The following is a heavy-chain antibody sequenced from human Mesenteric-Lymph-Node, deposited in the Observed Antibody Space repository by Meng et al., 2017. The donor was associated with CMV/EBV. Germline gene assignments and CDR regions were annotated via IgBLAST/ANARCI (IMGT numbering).Heavy chain of an antibody. CDR1: GGSFSGYY. V-gene: IGHV4-34*01. Sequence: GSLRLSCAVYGGSFSGYYWSWIRQPPGKGLEWIGEIHHSGSTNYNPSLKSRVTISVDTSKNQFSLKLSSVTAADTAVYYCARPLRNYYYGMDVWGQGTTVTVSS. J-gene: IGHJ6*02. CDR2: IHHSGST. CDR3: ARPLRNYYYGMDV.